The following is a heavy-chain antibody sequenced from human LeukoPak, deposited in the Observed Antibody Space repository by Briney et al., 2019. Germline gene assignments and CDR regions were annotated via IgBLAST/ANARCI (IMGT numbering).Heavy chain of an antibody. Sequence: SETLSLTCTVSGGSINSSSYYWGWIRQPPGKGLEWIGSIYYSGSTYYNPSLKSRVTISVDTSKNQFSLKLSSVTAADTAVYYCARGANYYGSGSRRLRYDYWGQGTLVTVSS. CDR2: IYYSGST. CDR1: GGSINSSSYY. V-gene: IGHV4-39*07. CDR3: ARGANYYGSGSRRLRYDY. D-gene: IGHD3-10*01. J-gene: IGHJ4*02.